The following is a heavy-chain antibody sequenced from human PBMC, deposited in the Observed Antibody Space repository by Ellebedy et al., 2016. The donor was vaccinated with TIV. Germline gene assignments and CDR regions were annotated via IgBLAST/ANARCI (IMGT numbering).Heavy chain of an antibody. CDR2: NSWNSGSI. Sequence: LSLTXXASGFTFDDYAMHWVRPAQGRGLEWVPGNSWNSGSIASADSVKGRFTISRDNAKNSLYLQMNSLRAEDTALYYCAAAAGAGDDAFDIWGQGTMVTVSS. D-gene: IGHD6-13*01. CDR3: AAAAGAGDDAFDI. CDR1: GFTFDDYA. J-gene: IGHJ3*02. V-gene: IGHV3-9*01.